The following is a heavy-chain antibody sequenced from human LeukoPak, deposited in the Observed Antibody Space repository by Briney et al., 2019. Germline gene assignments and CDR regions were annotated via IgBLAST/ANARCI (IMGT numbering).Heavy chain of an antibody. CDR3: AGTYYDFWSGPDNFDY. CDR2: ISGSGGST. CDR1: GFTFSSYA. Sequence: PGGSLRLSCAASGFTFSSYAMSWVRQAPGKGLEWVSAISGSGGSTYYADSVKGRFTISRDNAKNSLYLQMNSLRAEDTAVYYCAGTYYDFWSGPDNFDYWGQGTLVTVSS. D-gene: IGHD3-3*01. V-gene: IGHV3-23*01. J-gene: IGHJ4*02.